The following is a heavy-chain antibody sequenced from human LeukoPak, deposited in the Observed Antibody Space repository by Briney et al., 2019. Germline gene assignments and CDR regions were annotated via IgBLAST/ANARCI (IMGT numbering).Heavy chain of an antibody. CDR3: ARGPTMVRGYYYGMDV. D-gene: IGHD3-10*01. CDR1: GFTVSSNY. CDR2: IYSGGST. J-gene: IGHJ6*02. Sequence: GGSLRLSCAASGFTVSSNYMSWVRQAPGKGLEWVSVIYSGGSTYYADPVKGRFTISRDNSKNTLYLQMNSLRAEDTAVYYCARGPTMVRGYYYGMDVWGQGTTVTVSS. V-gene: IGHV3-66*01.